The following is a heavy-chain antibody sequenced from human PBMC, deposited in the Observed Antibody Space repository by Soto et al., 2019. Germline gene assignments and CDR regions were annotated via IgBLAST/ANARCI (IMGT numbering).Heavy chain of an antibody. Sequence: ASVKVSCKASGFTFTSSAVQWVRQARGQRLEWIGWIVVGSGNTNYAQKFQERVTITRDMSTSTAYMELSSLRSEDTAVYYCAGSLLVSIAASDAFDIWGQGTMVTVSS. D-gene: IGHD6-6*01. CDR2: IVVGSGNT. CDR3: AGSLLVSIAASDAFDI. CDR1: GFTFTSSA. V-gene: IGHV1-58*01. J-gene: IGHJ3*02.